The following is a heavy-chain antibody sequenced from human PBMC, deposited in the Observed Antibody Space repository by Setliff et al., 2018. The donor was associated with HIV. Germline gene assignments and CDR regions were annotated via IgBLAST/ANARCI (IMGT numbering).Heavy chain of an antibody. CDR1: GGTFNNYA. CDR2: IIPLFGTS. J-gene: IGHJ4*02. D-gene: IGHD3-10*01. Sequence: SVXVSCKASGGTFNNYAISWVRQAPGQGLEWVGGIIPLFGTSNYALKFQGRVTITANESTNTAHMELSSLRSVDTAMYYCATVFYYDSESFSLDYWGQGMLVTVSS. V-gene: IGHV1-69*13. CDR3: ATVFYYDSESFSLDY.